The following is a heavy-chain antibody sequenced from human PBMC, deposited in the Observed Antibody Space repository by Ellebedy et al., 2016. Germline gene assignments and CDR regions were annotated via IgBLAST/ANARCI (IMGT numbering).Heavy chain of an antibody. CDR2: ISARDGTT. CDR1: GFTFSSYA. J-gene: IGHJ4*02. CDR3: AKGMDYFDY. V-gene: IGHV3-23*01. Sequence: GESLKISCAASGFTFSSYAMSWVRQTPGKGLEWVSSISARDGTTYYSDSVKGRFTISRDNSDDTLFLQMNILRAEDTAVHFCAKGMDYFDYWGQGTLLTVSS. D-gene: IGHD5-24*01.